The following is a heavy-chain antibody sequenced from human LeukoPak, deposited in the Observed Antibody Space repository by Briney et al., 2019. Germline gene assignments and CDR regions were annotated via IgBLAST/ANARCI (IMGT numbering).Heavy chain of an antibody. J-gene: IGHJ4*02. CDR2: ISYDGSNK. V-gene: IGHV3-30-3*01. Sequence: GRSLRLSCAASGFTFSSYAMHWVRQAPGKGLEWVAVISYDGSNKYYADSVKGRFTISRDNSKNTLYLQTNSLRAEDTAVYYCAREGTLGVYFDYWDQGTLVTVSS. CDR1: GFTFSSYA. CDR3: AREGTLGVYFDY.